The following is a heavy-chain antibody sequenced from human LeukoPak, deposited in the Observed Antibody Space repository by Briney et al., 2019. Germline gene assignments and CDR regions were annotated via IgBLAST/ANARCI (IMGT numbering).Heavy chain of an antibody. CDR1: GFTFSSYS. D-gene: IGHD2/OR15-2a*01. CDR2: VSSSSSYI. CDR3: ARDFLGGWLFDY. Sequence: GGSLRLSCAASGFTFSSYSMNWVRQAPGKGLEWVSSVSSSSSYIYYADSVKGRFTISRDNAKNSLHLQMNSLRAEDTAVYYCARDFLGGWLFDYWGQGTLVTVSS. J-gene: IGHJ4*02. V-gene: IGHV3-21*01.